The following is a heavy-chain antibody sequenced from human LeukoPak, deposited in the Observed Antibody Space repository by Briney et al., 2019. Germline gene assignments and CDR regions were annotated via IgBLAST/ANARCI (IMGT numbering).Heavy chain of an antibody. CDR2: IKQDGSEK. Sequence: GGSLRLSCAASGFTFSSYWMSWVRQAPGKGLEWVANIKQDGSEKYYVDSVKGRFTISRDNSKNTLYLQMNSLRAEDTVVYYCARDLHPLTDTAMDPYMDVWGKGTTVTVSS. D-gene: IGHD5-18*01. CDR3: ARDLHPLTDTAMDPYMDV. V-gene: IGHV3-7*01. CDR1: GFTFSSYW. J-gene: IGHJ6*03.